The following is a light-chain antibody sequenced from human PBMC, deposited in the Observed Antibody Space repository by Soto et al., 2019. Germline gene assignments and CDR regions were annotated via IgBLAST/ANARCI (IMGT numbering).Light chain of an antibody. CDR1: QGIYDS. CDR3: QQLHNYPRT. CDR2: AVS. V-gene: IGKV1D-13*01. J-gene: IGKJ1*01. Sequence: AIQLTQSPSSLSASVGDRVTITCRASQGIYDSLAWYQQKPGRAPNLLIYAVSRSQSGSPSRFSGRGSETEFTLTINNLQPEDFAVYDCQQLHNYPRTFGKRTKVE.